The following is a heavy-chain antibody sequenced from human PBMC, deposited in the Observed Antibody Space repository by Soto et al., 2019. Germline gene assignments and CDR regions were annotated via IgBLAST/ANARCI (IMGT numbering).Heavy chain of an antibody. CDR1: GITFSSYA. D-gene: IGHD2-15*01. V-gene: IGHV3-30-3*01. CDR2: ISYDGHNK. Sequence: GWSLRLSCAASGITFSSYAMHWIRQGPGKGLEGVGVISYDGHNKNVADSVKGIFTVSRDNSKNSLYLPMTSLRVEDTAVYYCGRLIRGRVGSSDDRGQRPLVTASS. J-gene: IGHJ4*02. CDR3: GRLIRGRVGSSDD.